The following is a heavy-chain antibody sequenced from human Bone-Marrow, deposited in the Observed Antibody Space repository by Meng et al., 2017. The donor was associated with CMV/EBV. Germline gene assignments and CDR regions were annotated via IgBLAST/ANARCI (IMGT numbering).Heavy chain of an antibody. CDR2: IIPIFGTA. D-gene: IGHD2-2*01. V-gene: IGHV1-69*05. CDR3: AREEGGNILLVPASN. Sequence: SVKVSCKASGGTFSSYAISWVRQAPGQGLEWMGGIIPIFGTANYAQKFQGRVTITTDESTSTAYMELSSLRSEDTAVYYCAREEGGNILLVPASNWGQGTLVTVSS. CDR1: GGTFSSYA. J-gene: IGHJ4*02.